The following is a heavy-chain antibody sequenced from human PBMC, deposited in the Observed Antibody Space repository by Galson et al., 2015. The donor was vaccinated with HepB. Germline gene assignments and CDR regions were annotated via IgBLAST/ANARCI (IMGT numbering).Heavy chain of an antibody. CDR1: GFTFSSYA. CDR2: ISYDGSNK. V-gene: IGHV3-30*04. D-gene: IGHD3-9*01. CDR3: AQIGGALRYFDWFSYYYYGMDV. Sequence: SLRLSCAASGFTFSSYAMHWVRQAPGKRLEWVAVISYDGSNKYYADSVKGRFTISRDNSKNTLYLQMNSLRAEDTAVYYCAQIGGALRYFDWFSYYYYGMDVWGQGTTVTVSS. J-gene: IGHJ6*02.